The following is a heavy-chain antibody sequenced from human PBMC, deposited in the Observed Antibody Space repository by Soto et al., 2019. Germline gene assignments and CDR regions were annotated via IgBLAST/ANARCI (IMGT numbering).Heavy chain of an antibody. CDR3: ARDGVGATLGA. D-gene: IGHD1-26*01. CDR1: GGTFSSYA. Sequence: QVQLVQSGAEVKKPGSSVKVSCKASGGTFSSYAISWVRQAPGQGLEWVGGSIPIFGTANYAQKFQGRVTLTADKATSTAYMEMSSLSSEDTAVYYCARDGVGATLGAWGQGTLVTVSS. J-gene: IGHJ5*02. CDR2: SIPIFGTA. V-gene: IGHV1-69*06.